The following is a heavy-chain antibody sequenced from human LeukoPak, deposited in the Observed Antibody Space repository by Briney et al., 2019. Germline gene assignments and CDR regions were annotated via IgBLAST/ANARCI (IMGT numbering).Heavy chain of an antibody. J-gene: IGHJ4*02. CDR2: IKEDGSEK. D-gene: IGHD3-22*01. V-gene: IGHV3-7*03. CDR1: GFTFSSYW. CDR3: AKYYDSSGYHSDY. Sequence: GGSLRLSCAAPGFTFSSYWMTWVRQTPGKGLEWVANIKEDGSEKYYVDSVKGRFTISRDNARNSLYLQMNSLRAEDTAVYYCAKYYDSSGYHSDYWGQGTLVTVSS.